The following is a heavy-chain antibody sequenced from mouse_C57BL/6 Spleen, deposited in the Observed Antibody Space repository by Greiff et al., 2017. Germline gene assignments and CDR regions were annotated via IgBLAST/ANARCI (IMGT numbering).Heavy chain of an antibody. CDR2: IDPENGDT. J-gene: IGHJ2*01. D-gene: IGHD3-2*02. CDR1: GFNIKDDY. Sequence: EVQLQQSGAELVRPGASVKLSCTASGFNIKDDYMHWVKQRPEQGLEWIGWIDPENGDTEYASKFQGKATITADTSSITAYLQLSSLTSEDTADYYCTTAQATGYWGQGTTLTVST. CDR3: TTAQATGY. V-gene: IGHV14-4*01.